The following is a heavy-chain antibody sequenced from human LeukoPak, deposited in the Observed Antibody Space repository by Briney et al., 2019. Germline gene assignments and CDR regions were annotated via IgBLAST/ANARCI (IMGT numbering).Heavy chain of an antibody. CDR3: ARETLAGRPSLSEYYFDY. CDR1: GGSISSGRYY. Sequence: SETLSLTCTVSGGSISSGRYYWSWIRQRAGKGLEWIGRIYTSGNTNYNPSLKSRVTISVDTSKNQFSLKLSSVTAADTAVYYCARETLAGRPSLSEYYFDYWGPGNPGHRLL. D-gene: IGHD6-6*01. CDR2: IYTSGNT. J-gene: IGHJ4*02. V-gene: IGHV4-61*02.